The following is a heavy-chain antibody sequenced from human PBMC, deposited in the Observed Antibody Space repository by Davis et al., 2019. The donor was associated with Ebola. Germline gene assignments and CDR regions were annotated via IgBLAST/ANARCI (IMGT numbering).Heavy chain of an antibody. V-gene: IGHV3-74*01. CDR1: GFTFSSYW. D-gene: IGHD2-2*01. J-gene: IGHJ4*02. Sequence: PGGSLRLSCAASGFTFSSYWMHWVRQTPGKGLVWVSRINTDGSFTDYADSVKGRFTISRDNARNTVSLQMNSLRAEDTALYYCARSSYQPGWWGQGTLVTVSS. CDR3: ARSSYQPGW. CDR2: INTDGSFT.